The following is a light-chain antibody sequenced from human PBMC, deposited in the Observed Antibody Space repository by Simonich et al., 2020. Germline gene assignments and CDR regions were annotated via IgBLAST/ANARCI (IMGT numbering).Light chain of an antibody. CDR3: SSYTSSSTLV. V-gene: IGLV2-14*01. CDR2: DVS. Sequence: QSALTQPVSVSGSPGQSITISCTGTSSDVGGYNSFSWYQQHPGKAPKLMIYDVSQRPSRVSNRFSGSKSGNTASLTISGLQAEDEADYYCSSYTSSSTLVFGGGTKLTVL. J-gene: IGLJ3*02. CDR1: SSDVGGYNS.